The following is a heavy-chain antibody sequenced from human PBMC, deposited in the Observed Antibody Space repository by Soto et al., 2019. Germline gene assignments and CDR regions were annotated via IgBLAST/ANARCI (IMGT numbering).Heavy chain of an antibody. V-gene: IGHV4-4*02. CDR3: ARVGVIAAAGTVVQAFDI. Sequence: QVQLPESGPGLVKPSGTLSLTCAVSSGSISSSNWWSWVRQPPGKVLEWIGEIYHSGSTNYNPSLKSRVTISVDKSKNQFSLKLSSVTAADTAVYYCARVGVIAAAGTVVQAFDIWGQGTMVTVSS. CDR2: IYHSGST. J-gene: IGHJ3*02. CDR1: SGSISSSNW. D-gene: IGHD6-13*01.